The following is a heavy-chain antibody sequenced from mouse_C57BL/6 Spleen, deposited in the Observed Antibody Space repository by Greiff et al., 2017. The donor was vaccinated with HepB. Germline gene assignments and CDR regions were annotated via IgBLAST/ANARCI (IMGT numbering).Heavy chain of an antibody. Sequence: EVKVEESGGGLVKPGGSLKLSCAASGFTFSDYGMHWVRQAPEKGLEWVAYISSVSSTIYYADTVKGRFTISRDNAKNTLFLQMTSLRSEDTAMYYCARPTALYYAMDYGGQGTSVTVSS. J-gene: IGHJ4*01. CDR1: GFTFSDYG. V-gene: IGHV5-17*01. D-gene: IGHD3-2*01. CDR3: ARPTALYYAMDY. CDR2: ISSVSSTI.